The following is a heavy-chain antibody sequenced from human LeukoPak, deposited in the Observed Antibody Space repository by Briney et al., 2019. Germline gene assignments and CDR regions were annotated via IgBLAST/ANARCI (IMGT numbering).Heavy chain of an antibody. CDR3: ASGISVAAFDY. Sequence: SETLSLTCTVSGGSITSYYWTWIRQPPGKGLEWIGYIFYSGSTNYNPSLKSRVTISVDTSKNQFSLKLSSVTAADAAVYYCASGISVAAFDYWGQGTLVTVSS. CDR1: GGSITSYY. J-gene: IGHJ4*02. D-gene: IGHD6-19*01. CDR2: IFYSGST. V-gene: IGHV4-59*01.